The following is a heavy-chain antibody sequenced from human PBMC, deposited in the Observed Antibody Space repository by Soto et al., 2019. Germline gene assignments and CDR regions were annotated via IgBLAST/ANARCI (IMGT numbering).Heavy chain of an antibody. V-gene: IGHV1-8*01. J-gene: IGHJ6*02. D-gene: IGHD6-13*01. CDR2: MNPNSGNT. CDR3: AKLQYSSSWYDHYYGMDV. Sequence: ASVKVSCKASGYTFTSYDINWVRQATGQGLEWMGWMNPNSGNTGYAQKFQGRVTMTRNTSISTAYMELSSLRSEDAAVYYCAKLQYSSSWYDHYYGMDVWGQGTTVTVSS. CDR1: GYTFTSYD.